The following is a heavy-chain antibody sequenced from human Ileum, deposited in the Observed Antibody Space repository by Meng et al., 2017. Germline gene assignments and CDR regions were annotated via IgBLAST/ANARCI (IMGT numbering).Heavy chain of an antibody. V-gene: IGHV3-15*01. CDR2: IKSKTDGGTT. J-gene: IGHJ4*02. CDR3: ARPAYGDYFDY. D-gene: IGHD4-17*01. Sequence: GGSLRLSCAASGFTFSNAWMSWVRQAPGKGLEWVGRIKSKTDGGTTDYAAPVKGRFTISRDNAKNSLYLQMNSLRAEDTAVYYCARPAYGDYFDYWGQGTLVTVSS. CDR1: GFTFSNAW.